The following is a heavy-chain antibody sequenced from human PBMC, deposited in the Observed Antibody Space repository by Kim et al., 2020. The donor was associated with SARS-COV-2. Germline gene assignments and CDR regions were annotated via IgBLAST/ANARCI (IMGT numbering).Heavy chain of an antibody. Sequence: SYTPSLKSRVTIAVDTSKNQFSLKRSSVTAADTAVYYCATAPARFYYFDYWGQGTLVTVSS. V-gene: IGHV4-39*01. CDR3: ATAPARFYYFDY. J-gene: IGHJ4*02.